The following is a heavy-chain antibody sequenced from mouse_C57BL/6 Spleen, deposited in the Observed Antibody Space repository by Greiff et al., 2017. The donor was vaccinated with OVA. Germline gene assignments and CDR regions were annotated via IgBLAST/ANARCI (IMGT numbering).Heavy chain of an antibody. Sequence: QVQLQQSGAELVRPGASVTLSCKASGYTFTDYEMHWVKQTPVHGLEWIGAIDPATGGTAYNQKFKGKAILTADKSSSTAYMELRSLTSEDSAVYYCTRDYYGTAWFAYWGQGTLVTVSA. D-gene: IGHD1-1*01. CDR2: IDPATGGT. V-gene: IGHV1-15*01. J-gene: IGHJ3*01. CDR3: TRDYYGTAWFAY. CDR1: GYTFTDYE.